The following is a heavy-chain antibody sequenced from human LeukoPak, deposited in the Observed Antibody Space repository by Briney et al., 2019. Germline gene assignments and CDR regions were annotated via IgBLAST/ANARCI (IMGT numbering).Heavy chain of an antibody. CDR3: ARQLLWFGELKPFDP. J-gene: IGHJ5*02. Sequence: GESLKISCQGSGYSFTSYWIGWVRQMPGKGLEWMGIIYSGDSDTRYSPSFQGQVTISADKSISTAYLQWSSLKASDTAMYYCARQLLWFGELKPFDPWGQGTLVTVSS. D-gene: IGHD3-10*01. V-gene: IGHV5-51*01. CDR1: GYSFTSYW. CDR2: IYSGDSDT.